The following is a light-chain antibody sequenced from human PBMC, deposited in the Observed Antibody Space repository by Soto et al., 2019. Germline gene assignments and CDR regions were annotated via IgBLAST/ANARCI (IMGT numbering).Light chain of an antibody. Sequence: QLVLTQSPSVSGAPGQRVTISCTGARSDVGPPDAVHWYQHLSGTIPKLLIYDDDIRPSGVPDRFSASKSGTSASLVIAGLQDDDEGDYYCQSYDSALNVYVFGNGTKVSVL. V-gene: IGLV1-40*01. CDR3: QSYDSALNVYV. CDR1: RSDVGPPDA. CDR2: DDD. J-gene: IGLJ1*01.